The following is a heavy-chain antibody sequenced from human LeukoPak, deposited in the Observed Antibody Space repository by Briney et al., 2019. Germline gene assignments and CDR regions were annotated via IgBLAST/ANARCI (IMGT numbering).Heavy chain of an antibody. CDR1: GGSISSGSYY. CDR3: ARDFAELGAFDI. Sequence: SETLSLTCTVSGGSISSGSYYWSWIRQPAGKGLEWIGRIYTSGSTNYNPSLKSRVTISVDRSKNQFSLKLSSVTAADTAVYYCARDFAELGAFDIWGQGTMVTVSS. V-gene: IGHV4-61*02. J-gene: IGHJ3*02. CDR2: IYTSGST. D-gene: IGHD1-26*01.